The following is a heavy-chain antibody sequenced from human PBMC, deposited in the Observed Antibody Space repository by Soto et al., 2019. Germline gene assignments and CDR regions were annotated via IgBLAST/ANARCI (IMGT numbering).Heavy chain of an antibody. CDR2: IYYSGST. CDR3: VRHYSSAWYKVDY. J-gene: IGHJ4*02. Sequence: NPSETLSLTCTVSGDSMSSYYWSWIRQPPGKGLEWIGYIYYSGSTNYNPSLKSRVTISVDTSENQFSLKLSSVAAADTAVYYCVRHYSSAWYKVDYWGQGTLVTVSS. CDR1: GDSMSSYY. D-gene: IGHD6-13*01. V-gene: IGHV4-59*01.